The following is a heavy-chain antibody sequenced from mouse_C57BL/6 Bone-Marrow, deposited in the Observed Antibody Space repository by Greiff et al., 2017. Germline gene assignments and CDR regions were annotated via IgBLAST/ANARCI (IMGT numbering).Heavy chain of an antibody. V-gene: IGHV14-4*01. CDR3: TTWGDYGFDY. Sequence: EVQLKESGAELVRPGASVKLSCTASGFNIKDDYMHWVKQRPEQGLEWIGWIDPENGDTEYASKFQGKATITADTSSNTAYLQLSSLTSEDTAVYYCTTWGDYGFDYWGQGTTLTVSS. J-gene: IGHJ2*01. D-gene: IGHD2-4*01. CDR1: GFNIKDDY. CDR2: IDPENGDT.